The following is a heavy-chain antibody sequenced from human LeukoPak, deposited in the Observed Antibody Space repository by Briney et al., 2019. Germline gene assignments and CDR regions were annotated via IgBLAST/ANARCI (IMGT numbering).Heavy chain of an antibody. CDR2: ITGSGGNT. D-gene: IGHD3-10*01. J-gene: IGHJ4*02. V-gene: IGHV3-23*01. CDR3: AKDFRGTQD. Sequence: QPGGSLRLSCAASGFTFSSYWMSWVRQAPGKGLEWVSAITGSGGNTFYAASVKGRFTISRDNSKNTLYLEMRSLRAEDTAFYYCAKDFRGTQDWGQGTLVTVSS. CDR1: GFTFSSYW.